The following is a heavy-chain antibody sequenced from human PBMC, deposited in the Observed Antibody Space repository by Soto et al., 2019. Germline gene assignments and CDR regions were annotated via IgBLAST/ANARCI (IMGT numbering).Heavy chain of an antibody. CDR3: ARDSDCHSTSCFFPPHV. Sequence: QLVESGGGLVKPGGSLRLSCSASGFTFSDENMSWVRQVPGKGLEWVSGISGGGSCIFYADSVQGRFSISRDNPKNSLFLEMNSLRVEDTAVYYCARDSDCHSTSCFFPPHVWGQGTTVTVSS. D-gene: IGHD2-2*01. CDR1: GFTFSDEN. V-gene: IGHV3-21*06. CDR2: ISGGGSCI. J-gene: IGHJ6*02.